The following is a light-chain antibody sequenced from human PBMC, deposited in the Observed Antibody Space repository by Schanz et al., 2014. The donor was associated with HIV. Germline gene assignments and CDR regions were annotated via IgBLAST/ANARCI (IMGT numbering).Light chain of an antibody. CDR2: GAF. V-gene: IGKV3-15*01. J-gene: IGKJ2*01. Sequence: EIVLTQSPGTLSLSPGERATLSCRASQSVTSNSLAWYQQKPGQSPRLLIYGAFTRATGIPVRFSGSGSGTDFTLTISGLQSEDFAVYYCQQYNDWLMYTFGQGTKLEIK. CDR1: QSVTSN. CDR3: QQYNDWLMYT.